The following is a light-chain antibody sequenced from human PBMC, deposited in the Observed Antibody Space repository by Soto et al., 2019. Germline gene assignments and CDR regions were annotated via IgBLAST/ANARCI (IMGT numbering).Light chain of an antibody. CDR2: AAS. Sequence: DIQLTQSPSFLSASVGDRVTITCRASQGISSYLAWYQQKPGKDPKLLIYAASTLQIGVPARFSGSGSGTEFTLTISSLQPEDFATYYCQQHNSYPCTFGHGTKVDIK. CDR1: QGISSY. V-gene: IGKV1-9*01. CDR3: QQHNSYPCT. J-gene: IGKJ3*01.